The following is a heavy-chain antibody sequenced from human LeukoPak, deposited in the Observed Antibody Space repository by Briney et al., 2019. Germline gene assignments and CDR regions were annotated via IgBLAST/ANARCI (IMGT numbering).Heavy chain of an antibody. V-gene: IGHV3-33*06. J-gene: IGHJ4*02. Sequence: GGSLRLSCAASGFTFSHYGMHWVRQAPGKGLEWVAAIWSDGSNKFYADSVKGRFTISIDDSRDTVYLQMDSLTAEDTAVYYCAKDAQRGFDYSNSLEYWGQGTLVTVSS. CDR1: GFTFSHYG. CDR3: AKDAQRGFDYSNSLEY. D-gene: IGHD4-11*01. CDR2: IWSDGSNK.